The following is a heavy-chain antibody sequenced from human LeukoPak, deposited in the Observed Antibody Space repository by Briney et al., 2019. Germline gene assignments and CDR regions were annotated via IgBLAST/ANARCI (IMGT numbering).Heavy chain of an antibody. Sequence: GSLRLSCAASGFTVSSNYMSWVRQAPGKGLEWVSVIYSGGSTYYADSVKGRFTISRDNSKNTLYLQMNSLRAEDTAVYYCASRHYDILTGYGDAFDIWGQGTMVTVSS. V-gene: IGHV3-66*01. CDR3: ASRHYDILTGYGDAFDI. CDR2: IYSGGST. J-gene: IGHJ3*02. CDR1: GFTVSSNY. D-gene: IGHD3-9*01.